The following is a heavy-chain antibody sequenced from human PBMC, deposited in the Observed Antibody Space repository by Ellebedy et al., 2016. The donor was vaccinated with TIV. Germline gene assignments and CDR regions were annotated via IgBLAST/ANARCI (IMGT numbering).Heavy chain of an antibody. D-gene: IGHD2-15*01. J-gene: IGHJ3*02. CDR1: GSTFSSYW. CDR2: IKQDGRDK. CDR3: ARGAYCSGGSCYSGNTFDI. V-gene: IGHV3-7*01. Sequence: GESLKISCADSGSTFSSYWMTWVRQPPGKGLEWVANIKQDGRDKYYVDYVRGRFTISRDNAKNTLYLQMNSLRVEDTAVYYCARGAYCSGGSCYSGNTFDIWGQGTMVTVSS.